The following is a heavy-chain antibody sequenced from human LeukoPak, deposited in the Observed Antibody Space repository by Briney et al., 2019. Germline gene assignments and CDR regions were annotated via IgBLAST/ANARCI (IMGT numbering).Heavy chain of an antibody. CDR1: GFTVSSNY. Sequence: GGSLRLSCAASGFTVSSNYMSWVRQAPGKGLEWVSVIYSGGSTYYADSVTGRFTISRDNSKNTLYLQMNSLRAEDTAVYYCVKDYRYNSHFDYWGQGTLVTVSS. CDR3: VKDYRYNSHFDY. D-gene: IGHD3-16*02. CDR2: IYSGGST. V-gene: IGHV3-53*05. J-gene: IGHJ4*02.